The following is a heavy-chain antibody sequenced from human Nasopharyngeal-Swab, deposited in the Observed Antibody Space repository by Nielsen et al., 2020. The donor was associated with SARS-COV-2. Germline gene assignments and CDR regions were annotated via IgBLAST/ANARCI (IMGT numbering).Heavy chain of an antibody. CDR2: MNPNSGNT. CDR1: GYTFTSYD. V-gene: IGHV1-8*01. J-gene: IGHJ6*02. CDR3: ARAGAAAPGVYYGMDV. Sequence: ASVKVSCKASGYTFTSYDINWVRQATGQGLEWMGWMNPNSGNTGYAQKFQGRVTMTRNTSISTAYMELSSLRSEDTAVYYCARAGAAAPGVYYGMDVWGQGTTVTVPS. D-gene: IGHD6-13*01.